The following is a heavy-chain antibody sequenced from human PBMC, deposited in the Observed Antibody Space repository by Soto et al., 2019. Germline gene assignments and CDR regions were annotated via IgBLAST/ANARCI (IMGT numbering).Heavy chain of an antibody. CDR3: AHRVEDSLAYDPWSGYFYFDY. J-gene: IGHJ4*02. Sequence: QITLKATGPSLVKPTQTLTLTCTFSGFSLSTSGVGVGWIRQPPGKALAWLALIFWNDDKRYSPSLKTRLNVTWATSKTQVVLTITHLDPVDTATYSCAHRVEDSLAYDPWSGYFYFDYWGQGTLVTVSS. CDR2: IFWNDDK. CDR1: GFSLSTSGVG. V-gene: IGHV2-5*01. D-gene: IGHD3-3*01.